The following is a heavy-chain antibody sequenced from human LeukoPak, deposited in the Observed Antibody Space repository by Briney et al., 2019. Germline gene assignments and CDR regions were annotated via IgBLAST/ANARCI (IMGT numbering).Heavy chain of an antibody. V-gene: IGHV3-30-3*01. CDR3: ASTYPVGSNNAFDI. D-gene: IGHD1-26*01. CDR2: ISYDGSNK. CDR1: GFTFSSYA. Sequence: GGSPRLSCAASGFTFSSYAMHWVRQAPGKGLEWVAVISYDGSNKYYADSVKGRFTISRDNAKNSLYLQMNSLRAEDTAVYYCASTYPVGSNNAFDIWGQGTMVTVSS. J-gene: IGHJ3*02.